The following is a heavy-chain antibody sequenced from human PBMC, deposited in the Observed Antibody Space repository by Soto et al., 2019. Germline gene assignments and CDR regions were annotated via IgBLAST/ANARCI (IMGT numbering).Heavy chain of an antibody. D-gene: IGHD4-4*01. CDR3: ARIPSAYRNYYFDN. CDR2: VYPGDSDS. J-gene: IGHJ4*02. Sequence: GQSLKICCNGSGYSFTNYWIGWVRQMHGKALEWMGIVYPGDSDSRYSPSFQGQVTISADKSISTAYLQWSSLKASDTAMYYCARIPSAYRNYYFDNWGQGTLVTVYS. V-gene: IGHV5-51*01. CDR1: GYSFTNYW.